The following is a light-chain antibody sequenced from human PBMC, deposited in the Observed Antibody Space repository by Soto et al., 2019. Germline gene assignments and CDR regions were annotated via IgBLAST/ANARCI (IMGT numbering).Light chain of an antibody. CDR1: KSVSTSY. J-gene: IGKJ3*01. Sequence: VLTQSPGTLSLSPGERATLSCRTSKSVSTSYLAWYQQKPGQAPRLLISGASSRATGIPDRFSGSGSGTDFTLTISRLEPEDFAVDYCQQYGSSPFTFGPGTKVDIK. CDR3: QQYGSSPFT. CDR2: GAS. V-gene: IGKV3-20*01.